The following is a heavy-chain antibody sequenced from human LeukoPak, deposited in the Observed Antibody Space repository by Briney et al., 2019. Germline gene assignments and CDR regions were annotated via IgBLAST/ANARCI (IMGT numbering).Heavy chain of an antibody. V-gene: IGHV3-21*01. D-gene: IGHD6-6*01. CDR2: ISSSSSYI. CDR3: ARRGIAARTFDY. CDR1: GFTFSSYW. Sequence: PGGSLRLSCAASGFTFSSYWMSWVRQAPGKGLEWVSSISSSSSYIYYADSVKGRFTISRDNAKNSLYLQMNSLRAEDTAVYYCARRGIAARTFDYWGQGTLVTVSS. J-gene: IGHJ4*02.